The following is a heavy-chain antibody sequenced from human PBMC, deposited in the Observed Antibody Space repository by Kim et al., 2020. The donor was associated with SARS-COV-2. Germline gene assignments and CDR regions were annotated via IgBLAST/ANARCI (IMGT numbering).Heavy chain of an antibody. V-gene: IGHV5-10-1*01. J-gene: IGHJ4*02. CDR3: ARQITGSSGYYYVGGLGYFDY. D-gene: IGHD3-22*01. CDR2: IDPSDSYT. Sequence: GESLKISCKGSGYSFTSYWISWVRQMPGKGLEWMGRIDPSDSYTNYSPSFQGHVTISADKSISTAYLQWSSLKASDTAMYYCARQITGSSGYYYVGGLGYFDYWGQGTLVTVSS. CDR1: GYSFTSYW.